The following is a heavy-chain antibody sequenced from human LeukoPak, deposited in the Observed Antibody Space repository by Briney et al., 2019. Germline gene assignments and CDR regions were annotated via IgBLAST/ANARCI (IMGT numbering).Heavy chain of an antibody. CDR3: ATGVAAAGWLDY. D-gene: IGHD6-13*01. CDR1: DYTLTELS. V-gene: IGHV1-24*01. Sequence: GPSVKVSCKVSDYTLTELSMHWVRQAPGKGLEWMGGFDPEDGEAIYAQKFQGRVTMTEDTSTDTAYMELSSLRSEDTAVYYCATGVAAAGWLDYWGQGTLVTVSS. J-gene: IGHJ4*02. CDR2: FDPEDGEA.